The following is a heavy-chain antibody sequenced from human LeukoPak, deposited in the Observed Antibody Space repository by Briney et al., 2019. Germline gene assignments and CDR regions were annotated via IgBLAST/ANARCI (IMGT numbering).Heavy chain of an antibody. D-gene: IGHD2-2*01. V-gene: IGHV1-58*01. J-gene: IGHJ6*02. Sequence: SVKVSCKASGFTFTSSAVQWVRQARGQRLEWIGWIVVGSGNTNYAQKFQERVTITRDMSTSTAYMELSSLRSEDTAVYYCAAFSSTSYNYYFYGMDVWGQGTTVTVSS. CDR3: AAFSSTSYNYYFYGMDV. CDR1: GFTFTSSA. CDR2: IVVGSGNT.